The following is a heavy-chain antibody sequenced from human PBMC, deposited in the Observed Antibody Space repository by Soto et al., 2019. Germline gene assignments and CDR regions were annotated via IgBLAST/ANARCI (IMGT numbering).Heavy chain of an antibody. J-gene: IGHJ6*02. D-gene: IGHD3-22*01. CDR2: IIPIPGTT. Sequence: SVKVSCKASGDSFSSYAISWVRQAPGQGLEWMGGIIPIPGTTNYAQKFQGRVTITADTSTGTAYMELSSLRAEDTAVYYCARAVKTVIVVVNRTYYYAMDAWGQGTAVTVSS. CDR3: ARAVKTVIVVVNRTYYYAMDA. CDR1: GDSFSSYA. V-gene: IGHV1-69*10.